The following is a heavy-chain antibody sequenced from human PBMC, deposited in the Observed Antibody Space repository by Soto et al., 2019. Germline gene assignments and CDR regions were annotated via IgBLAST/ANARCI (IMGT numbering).Heavy chain of an antibody. J-gene: IGHJ3*02. D-gene: IGHD3-3*01. V-gene: IGHV1-2*02. Sequence: QLHLVQSGAVVKKPGASVTVSCSASGYPVTAYYMHWVRQAPGRGLEWMGGINPATGAAKYTQTFQSRVTMTRDTSTSTVFMELSGLTSEDTAVFSCARGGGVGVAGSAAFDMWGQGTLVTVSS. CDR2: INPATGAA. CDR3: ARGGGVGVAGSAAFDM. CDR1: GYPVTAYY.